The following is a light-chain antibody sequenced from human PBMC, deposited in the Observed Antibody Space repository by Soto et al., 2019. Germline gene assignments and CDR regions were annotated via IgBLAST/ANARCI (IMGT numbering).Light chain of an antibody. Sequence: EIVMTQSPATLSVSPGERATLSCRASQSVSSNLAWYQQKPGQAPRLLIYGASTRATGIPARFSGSGSGTELTLTISSLQSEDFEVYYCQHYNNCTPWTFGQGTKVEIK. V-gene: IGKV3-15*01. CDR1: QSVSSN. CDR3: QHYNNCTPWT. CDR2: GAS. J-gene: IGKJ1*01.